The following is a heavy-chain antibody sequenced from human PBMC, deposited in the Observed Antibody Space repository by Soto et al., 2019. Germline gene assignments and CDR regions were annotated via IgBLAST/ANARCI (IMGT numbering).Heavy chain of an antibody. V-gene: IGHV1-58*01. J-gene: IGHJ6*02. CDR1: GFTFTSSA. Sequence: ASVKVSCKASGFTFTSSAVQWVRQARGQRLEWIGWIVVGSGNTNYAQKFQERVTITRDMSTSTAYMELSSLRSEDTAVYYCAAGYDTAMVSSYGMDVWGQGTTVTVSS. D-gene: IGHD5-18*01. CDR3: AAGYDTAMVSSYGMDV. CDR2: IVVGSGNT.